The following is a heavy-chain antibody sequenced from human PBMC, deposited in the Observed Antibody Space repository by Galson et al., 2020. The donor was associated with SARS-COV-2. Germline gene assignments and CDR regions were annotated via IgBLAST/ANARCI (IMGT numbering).Heavy chain of an antibody. J-gene: IGHJ3*02. CDR3: ARAGLHGGHAFDI. V-gene: IGHV3-11*01. CDR2: ISSSSYSI. CDR1: GFTFNDYY. Sequence: NSGGSLRLSCAGSGFTFNDYYMTWIRQTPGRGLEWVSYISSSSYSIYYADSVKGRFTVSRDNAKNSLFLQMNSLRAEDTAIYYCARAGLHGGHAFDIWGQGTMVTVS.